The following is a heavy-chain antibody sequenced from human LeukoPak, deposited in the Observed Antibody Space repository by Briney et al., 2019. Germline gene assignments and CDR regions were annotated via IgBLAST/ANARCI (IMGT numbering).Heavy chain of an antibody. CDR1: GFTFDDYG. CDR2: INSDGSST. J-gene: IGHJ4*02. V-gene: IGHV3-74*01. CDR3: ARDDYGASFDY. Sequence: PGGSLRLSCAASGFTFDDYGMNWVRQAPGKGLVWVSRINSDGSSTSYADSVKGRFTISRDNAKNTVYLQMNSLRAEDTAVYYCARDDYGASFDYWGQGTLVTVSS. D-gene: IGHD4-17*01.